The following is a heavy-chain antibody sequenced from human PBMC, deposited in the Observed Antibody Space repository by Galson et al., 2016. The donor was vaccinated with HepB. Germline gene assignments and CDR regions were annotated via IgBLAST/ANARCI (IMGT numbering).Heavy chain of an antibody. CDR2: IYPDDSDT. V-gene: IGHV5-51*01. CDR3: ARGALGYCSTTDCSRYWFDP. D-gene: IGHD2-2*01. Sequence: QSGAEVKKPGESLRISCKGSGYMFISYWIAWVRQMPGKGLEWIGIIYPDDSDTRYSPSFQGQVTILVDKSISTTYLQWSSLKASDTALYFCARGALGYCSTTDCSRYWFDPWGQGTLVTVSS. CDR1: GYMFISYW. J-gene: IGHJ5*02.